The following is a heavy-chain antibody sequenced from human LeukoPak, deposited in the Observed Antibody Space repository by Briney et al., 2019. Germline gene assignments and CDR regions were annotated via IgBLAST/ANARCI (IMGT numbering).Heavy chain of an antibody. D-gene: IGHD1-26*01. J-gene: IGHJ3*02. Sequence: ASVKVSCKASGYTFTGYYMHWVRQAPGQGLEWMGRINPNSGGTNYARKFQGRVTMTRDTSISTAYMELSRLRSDDTAVYYCARDRGSYGNDAFDIWGQGTMVTVSS. CDR2: INPNSGGT. V-gene: IGHV1-2*06. CDR1: GYTFTGYY. CDR3: ARDRGSYGNDAFDI.